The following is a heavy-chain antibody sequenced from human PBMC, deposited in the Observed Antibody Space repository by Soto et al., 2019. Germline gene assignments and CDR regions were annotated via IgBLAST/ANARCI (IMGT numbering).Heavy chain of an antibody. CDR2: ISAYNGNT. CDR3: ARDPPFFDY. Sequence: ASVKVSCKASGYSFTNYGISWVRQAPGQGLEWMGWISAYNGNTNYAQKFQGKVTMTTDTSTSTAYMELSSLRSEDTAVYYCARDPPFFDYWGQGILVTVSS. CDR1: GYSFTNYG. V-gene: IGHV1-18*01. J-gene: IGHJ4*02.